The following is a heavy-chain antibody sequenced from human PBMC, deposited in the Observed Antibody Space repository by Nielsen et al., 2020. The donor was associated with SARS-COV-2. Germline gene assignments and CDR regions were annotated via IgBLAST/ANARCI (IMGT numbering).Heavy chain of an antibody. J-gene: IGHJ4*02. D-gene: IGHD4-23*01. V-gene: IGHV3-23*01. CDR3: AKDWDYGGNRYFDY. Sequence: GESLKISCAASGFTFNDYAMSWVRQAPGKGLEWVSTISGRGGSTYYADSVKGRFTISRDNSKNTLYLQMNSLRAEDTAVYYCAKDWDYGGNRYFDYWGQGTLVTVSS. CDR2: ISGRGGST. CDR1: GFTFNDYA.